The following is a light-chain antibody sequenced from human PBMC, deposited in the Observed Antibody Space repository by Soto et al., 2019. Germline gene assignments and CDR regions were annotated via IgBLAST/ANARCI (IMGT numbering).Light chain of an antibody. CDR3: MQRIEFPLT. CDR2: TVS. J-gene: IGKJ4*01. CDR1: QSLLDSDDGNTY. V-gene: IGKV2-40*01. Sequence: DIVMTQTPLSPPVTPGEPASISCGSSQSLLDSDDGNTYLDWYLQKPGQSPQLLIYTVSYRASGVPDRFSGSGSGTDFTLKISRVEAEDVGVYYCMQRIEFPLTFGGGTKVDIK.